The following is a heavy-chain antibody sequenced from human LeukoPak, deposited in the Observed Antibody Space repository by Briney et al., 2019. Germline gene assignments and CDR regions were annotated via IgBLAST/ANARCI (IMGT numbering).Heavy chain of an antibody. Sequence: PSETLSLTCTVSGVSISGNYWSWIRQPPGKGLEWIGYIFYTGSTNYNPSLQSRVTILLDTSKNQFSLKLSSVSAADTAVYYCARVRRQQLVLYYYYYMDVWGKGTTVTVSS. J-gene: IGHJ6*03. CDR2: IFYTGST. CDR3: ARVRRQQLVLYYYYYMDV. V-gene: IGHV4-59*01. CDR1: GVSISGNY. D-gene: IGHD6-13*01.